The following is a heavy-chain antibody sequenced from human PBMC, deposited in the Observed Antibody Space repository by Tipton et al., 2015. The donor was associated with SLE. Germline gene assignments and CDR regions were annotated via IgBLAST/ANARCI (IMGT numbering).Heavy chain of an antibody. D-gene: IGHD1-14*01. Sequence: GSLRLSCVASGFAFSTHWIHWVRQAPGKGLVWVSSVSSDATTTTYADSVKGRFTTSRDNAKNTVYLQMSSLRAEDTAVYYCASTFATGYWGQGMLVTVPS. V-gene: IGHV3-74*01. CDR3: ASTFATGY. J-gene: IGHJ4*02. CDR2: VSSDATTT. CDR1: GFAFSTHW.